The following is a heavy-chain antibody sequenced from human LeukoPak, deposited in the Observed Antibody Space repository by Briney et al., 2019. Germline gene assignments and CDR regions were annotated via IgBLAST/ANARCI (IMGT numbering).Heavy chain of an antibody. J-gene: IGHJ4*02. CDR2: INQDGSLK. D-gene: IGHD2/OR15-2a*01. CDR1: GFTLSTSW. CDR3: AKGPLLWN. V-gene: IGHV3-7*01. Sequence: GGSLRLSCTASGFTLSTSWMSWVRQAPGRGLEWVASINQDGSLKHYVDSVKGRFTISRDNVQNSLYLQMNSLRAEDTAVYYCAKGPLLWNWGQGTLVTVSS.